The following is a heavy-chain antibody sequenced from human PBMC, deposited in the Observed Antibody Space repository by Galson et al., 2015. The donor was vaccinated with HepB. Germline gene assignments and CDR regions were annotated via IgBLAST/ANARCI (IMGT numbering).Heavy chain of an antibody. CDR2: FRYDGVNK. CDR3: AKDEANWAFDY. J-gene: IGHJ4*02. Sequence: SLRLSCAASGFTFSNYGMHWVRQAPGKGLEWVALFRYDGVNKYYADSVKGRFTISRDNSKNTLYLQMNSLRPEDTAVYYCAKDEANWAFDYWGQGTLVTVSS. V-gene: IGHV3-30*02. CDR1: GFTFSNYG. D-gene: IGHD1-26*01.